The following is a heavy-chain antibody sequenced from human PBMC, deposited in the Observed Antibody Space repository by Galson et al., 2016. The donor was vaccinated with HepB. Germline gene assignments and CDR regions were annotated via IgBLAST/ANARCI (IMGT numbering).Heavy chain of an antibody. Sequence: SVKVSCKASGDTLTRYGVTWVRQAPGQGLEWMGWISANNDNPNYAQKFQGRVTLTTDTSTSTAYMELRSLRSDDTAVYYCARCWGHRSYRAQPDDDYYYYGMDVWGQGTTVTVSS. CDR3: ARCWGHRSYRAQPDDDYYYYGMDV. CDR1: GDTLTRYG. D-gene: IGHD5-12*01. V-gene: IGHV1-18*01. CDR2: ISANNDNP. J-gene: IGHJ6*02.